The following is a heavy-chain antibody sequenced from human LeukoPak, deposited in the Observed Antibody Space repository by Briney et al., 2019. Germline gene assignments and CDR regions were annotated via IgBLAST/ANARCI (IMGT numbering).Heavy chain of an antibody. J-gene: IGHJ4*02. CDR1: GYTFTRYG. D-gene: IGHD1-26*01. CDR3: ARVGRSGSYYFDY. Sequence: AAVKVSCKASGYTFTRYGISWVRQAPGQGLEWVGWISAYNGNTNYAQNLQGRVTMTTHTSTSTAYRELRSLRSDDTAVYYCARVGRSGSYYFDYWGQGTLVTVSS. V-gene: IGHV1-18*01. CDR2: ISAYNGNT.